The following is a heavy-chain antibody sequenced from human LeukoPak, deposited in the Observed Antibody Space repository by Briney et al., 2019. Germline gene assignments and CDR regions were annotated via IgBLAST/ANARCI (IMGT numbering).Heavy chain of an antibody. CDR1: GFTVSSNY. Sequence: PGGSLRLSCAASGFTVSSNYMSWVRQAPGKGLEWVSVIYSGGSTYYADSVKGRFTISRDNSKNTLYLQMNSLRAEDTAVYYCARSGAYCGGDCYLGAFDIWGQGTMVTVSS. J-gene: IGHJ3*02. V-gene: IGHV3-53*01. CDR3: ARSGAYCGGDCYLGAFDI. CDR2: IYSGGST. D-gene: IGHD2-21*02.